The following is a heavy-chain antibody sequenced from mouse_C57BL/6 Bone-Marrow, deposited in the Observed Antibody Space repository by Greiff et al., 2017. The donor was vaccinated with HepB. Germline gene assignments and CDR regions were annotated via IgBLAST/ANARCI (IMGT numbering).Heavy chain of an antibody. D-gene: IGHD2-5*01. Sequence: QVQLQQSGAELVRPGASVTLSCKASGYTFTDYEMHWVKQTPMHGLEWIGAIDPETGGTAYNQKFKGKAILTADKSSSTAYMELRSLTSEDSAVYYCTREENYYSNPFAYWGQGTLVTVSA. CDR3: TREENYYSNPFAY. CDR2: IDPETGGT. J-gene: IGHJ3*01. V-gene: IGHV1-15*01. CDR1: GYTFTDYE.